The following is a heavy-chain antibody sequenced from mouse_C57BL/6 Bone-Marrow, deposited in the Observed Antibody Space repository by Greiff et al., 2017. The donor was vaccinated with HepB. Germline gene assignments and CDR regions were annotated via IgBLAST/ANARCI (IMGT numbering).Heavy chain of an antibody. CDR3: ARHEDGYGSSYDAMDY. J-gene: IGHJ4*01. CDR2: FYPGSGSI. D-gene: IGHD1-1*01. V-gene: IGHV1-62-2*01. Sequence: VKVVESGAELVKPGASVKLSCKASGYTFTEYTIHWVKQRSGQGLEWIGWFYPGSGSIKYNEKFKDKATLTADKSSSTVYMELSRLTSEDSAVYFCARHEDGYGSSYDAMDYWGQGTSVTVSS. CDR1: GYTFTEYT.